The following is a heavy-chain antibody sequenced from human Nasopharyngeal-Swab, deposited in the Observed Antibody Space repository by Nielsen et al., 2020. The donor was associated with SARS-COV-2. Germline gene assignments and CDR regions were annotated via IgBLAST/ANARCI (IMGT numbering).Heavy chain of an antibody. J-gene: IGHJ4*02. V-gene: IGHV1-46*01. D-gene: IGHD3-3*01. CDR3: AKDGVVFLNHHDIADY. Sequence: ASVKVSCKASGYTFTSYYMHWVRQAPGQGLEWMGIINPSGGSTSYAQKFQGRVTMTRDTSTSTVYMELSSLRSEDTAVYYCAKDGVVFLNHHDIADYWGQGTLVTVSS. CDR2: INPSGGST. CDR1: GYTFTSYY.